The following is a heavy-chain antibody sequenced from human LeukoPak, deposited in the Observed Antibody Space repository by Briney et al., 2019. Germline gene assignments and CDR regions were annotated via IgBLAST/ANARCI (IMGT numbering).Heavy chain of an antibody. CDR1: GGSISSYY. J-gene: IGHJ6*03. V-gene: IGHV4-59*08. Sequence: SETLSLTCTVSGGSISSYYWSWIRQPPGKGLEWIGYIYYSGSTNYNPSLKSRVTISVDTSKNQFSLKLSSVTAADTAVYYCARRHGSGSYSTYYYYYYMDVWGKGTTVTVSS. D-gene: IGHD3-10*01. CDR3: ARRHGSGSYSTYYYYYYMDV. CDR2: IYYSGST.